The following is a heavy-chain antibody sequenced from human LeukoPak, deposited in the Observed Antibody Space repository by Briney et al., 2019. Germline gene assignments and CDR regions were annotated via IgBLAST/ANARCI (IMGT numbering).Heavy chain of an antibody. D-gene: IGHD3-10*01. CDR2: INPNSGGT. J-gene: IGHJ4*02. CDR1: GYTFSTYG. CDR3: ARVGRFGELFPPDY. Sequence: ASVKVSCKPSGYTFSTYGISWVRQAPGQGLEWMGWINPNSGGTNYAQKFQGRVTMTRDTSISTAHMELSRLRSDDTAVYYCARVGRFGELFPPDYWGQGTLVTVSS. V-gene: IGHV1-2*02.